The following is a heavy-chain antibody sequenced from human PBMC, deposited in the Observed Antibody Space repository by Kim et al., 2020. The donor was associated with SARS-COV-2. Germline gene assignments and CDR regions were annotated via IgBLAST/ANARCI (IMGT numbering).Heavy chain of an antibody. J-gene: IGHJ4*02. Sequence: ESGKGRITISRDTAENSLYLQMNSLRAEDAAVYYCARNGGFTYGSQQFDYWGQGTLVTVSS. D-gene: IGHD5-18*01. V-gene: IGHV3-7*03. CDR3: ARNGGFTYGSQQFDY.